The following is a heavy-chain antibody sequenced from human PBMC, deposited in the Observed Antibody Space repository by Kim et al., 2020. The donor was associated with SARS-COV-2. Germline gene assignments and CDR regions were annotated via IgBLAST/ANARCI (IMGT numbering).Heavy chain of an antibody. Sequence: GGSLRLSCAASGLTLSSYGFHWVRQAPGKGLEWVALIWYDGSDKYYADSVKGRITISSDNSKNMWYLQMNSLRAEDTAVYYCVRDKYSSSWYVGTVDYWGQGTLVTVSS. CDR1: GLTLSSYG. CDR2: IWYDGSDK. D-gene: IGHD6-13*01. V-gene: IGHV3-33*01. CDR3: VRDKYSSSWYVGTVDY. J-gene: IGHJ4*02.